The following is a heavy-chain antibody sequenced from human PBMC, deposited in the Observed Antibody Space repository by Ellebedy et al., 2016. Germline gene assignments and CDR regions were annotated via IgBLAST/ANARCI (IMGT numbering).Heavy chain of an antibody. CDR1: GGSFSGYY. J-gene: IGHJ4*02. Sequence: SETLSLTXAVYGGSFSGYYWSWIRQPPGKGLEWIGEINHSGSTNYNPSLKSRVTISVDTSKNQFSLKLSSVTAADTAVYYCARGGGDSSGFSDYYFDYWGQGTLVTVSS. CDR2: INHSGST. V-gene: IGHV4-34*01. CDR3: ARGGGDSSGFSDYYFDY. D-gene: IGHD3-22*01.